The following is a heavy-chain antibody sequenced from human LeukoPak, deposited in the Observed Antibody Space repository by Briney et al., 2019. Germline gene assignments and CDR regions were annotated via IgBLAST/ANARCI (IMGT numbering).Heavy chain of an antibody. V-gene: IGHV3-23*01. J-gene: IGHJ4*02. Sequence: GGSLRLSCVASGFTFSSYAMTWVRQAPGKGLEWVSRISGSGGSIYYADSVKGRFTISRANAKNSLYLQMNSLRGEDTAVYYCARAYCSGGSCYGAFDYWGQGTLVTVSS. CDR3: ARAYCSGGSCYGAFDY. CDR2: ISGSGGSI. D-gene: IGHD2-15*01. CDR1: GFTFSSYA.